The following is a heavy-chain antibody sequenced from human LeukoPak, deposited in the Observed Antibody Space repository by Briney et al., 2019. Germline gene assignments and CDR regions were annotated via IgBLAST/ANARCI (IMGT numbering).Heavy chain of an antibody. CDR3: ARGPYCSGGSCDFYNWFDP. CDR1: GYSLSDHY. CDR2: INAGNGNT. Sequence: ASVKVSCKASGYSLSDHYMHWVRQAPGQRLEWMGWINAGNGNTKYSQEFQGRVTITRDTSASTAYMELSSLRSEDMAVYYCARGPYCSGGSCDFYNWFDPWGQGTLVTVSS. J-gene: IGHJ5*02. V-gene: IGHV1-3*03. D-gene: IGHD2-15*01.